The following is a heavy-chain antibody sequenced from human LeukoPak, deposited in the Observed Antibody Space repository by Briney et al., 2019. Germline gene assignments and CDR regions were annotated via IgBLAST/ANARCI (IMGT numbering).Heavy chain of an antibody. V-gene: IGHV3-23*01. CDR1: GFTFSSYA. CDR2: ISGSGGST. D-gene: IGHD2-21*01. Sequence: GGSLRLSCAASGFTFSSYAMSWVRQAPGKGLEWVSAISGSGGSTYYADSVKGRFTISRDNSKNALFLQMNSLRAEDTATYYCAKGNVVVIARGWSLDYWGQGTLVTVSS. CDR3: AKGNVVVIARGWSLDY. J-gene: IGHJ4*02.